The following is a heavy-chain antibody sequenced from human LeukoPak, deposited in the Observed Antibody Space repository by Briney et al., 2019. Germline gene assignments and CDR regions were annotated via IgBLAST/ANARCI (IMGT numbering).Heavy chain of an antibody. V-gene: IGHV3-30*02. CDR2: IRYDGSNK. J-gene: IGHJ4*02. CDR3: AKDQFSYGSSGYHRPTDY. Sequence: PGGSLRLSCAASGFAFSSYGMHWVRQAPGKGLEWVAFIRYDGSNKYYADSVKGRFTISRDNSKNTLYLQMNSLRAEDTAVYYCAKDQFSYGSSGYHRPTDYWGQGTLVTVSS. CDR1: GFAFSSYG. D-gene: IGHD3-22*01.